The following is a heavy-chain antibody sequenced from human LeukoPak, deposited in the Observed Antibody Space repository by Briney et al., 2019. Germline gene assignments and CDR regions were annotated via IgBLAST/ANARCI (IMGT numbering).Heavy chain of an antibody. J-gene: IGHJ4*02. CDR1: GFTFSSYA. CDR2: ISYDGSNK. V-gene: IGHV3-30-3*01. CDR3: LTYGDLSNYFDY. Sequence: PGGSLRLSCAASGFTFSSYAMHWVRQAPGKGLEWVAVISYDGSNKYYADSVKGRFTISRDNSKNTLYLQMNSLRAEDTAVYYCLTYGDLSNYFDYWGQGTLVTVSS. D-gene: IGHD4-17*01.